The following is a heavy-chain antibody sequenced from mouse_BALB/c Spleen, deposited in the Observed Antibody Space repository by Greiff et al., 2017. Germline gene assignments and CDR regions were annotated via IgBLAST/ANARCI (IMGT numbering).Heavy chain of an antibody. CDR2: INSNGGST. Sequence: EVQGVESGGGLVQPGGSLKLSCAASGFTFSSYGMSWVRQTPDKRLELVATINSNGGSTYYPDSVKGRFTISRDNAKNTLYLQMSSLKSEDTAMYYCARERSYDYDVNWFAYWGQGTLVTVSA. CDR3: ARERSYDYDVNWFAY. J-gene: IGHJ3*01. V-gene: IGHV5-6-3*01. D-gene: IGHD2-4*01. CDR1: GFTFSSYG.